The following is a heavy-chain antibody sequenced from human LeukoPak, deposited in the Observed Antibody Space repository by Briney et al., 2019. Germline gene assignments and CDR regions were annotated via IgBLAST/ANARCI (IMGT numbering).Heavy chain of an antibody. J-gene: IGHJ4*02. D-gene: IGHD6-13*01. CDR1: GFTLSSYS. Sequence: GGSLRLSCAASGFTLSSYSMNWVRQAPGKGLEWLSYISSSGSTIYYADSVKGRFTISRDNGKNSLYLQMNSLRGEDTAVYYCARGGGANIASAGKGYWGQGTLVTVSS. CDR2: ISSSGSTI. CDR3: ARGGGANIASAGKGY. V-gene: IGHV3-48*01.